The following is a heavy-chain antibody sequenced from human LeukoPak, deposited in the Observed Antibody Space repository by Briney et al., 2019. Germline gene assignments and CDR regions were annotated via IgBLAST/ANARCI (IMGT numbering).Heavy chain of an antibody. V-gene: IGHV4-39*02. CDR3: AREGPTVTTP. J-gene: IGHJ4*02. D-gene: IGHD4-17*01. CDR2: IYYSGST. CDR1: GGSISSSSYY. Sequence: SETLSLTCTVSGGSISSSSYYWGWIRQPPGKGLEWIGSIYYSGSTYYNPSLKSRVTISVDTSKNQFSLKLSSVTAADTAVYYCAREGPTVTTPWGQGTLVTVSS.